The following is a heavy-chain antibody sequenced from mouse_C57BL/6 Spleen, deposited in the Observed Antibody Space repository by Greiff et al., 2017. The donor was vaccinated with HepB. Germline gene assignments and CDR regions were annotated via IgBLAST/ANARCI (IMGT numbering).Heavy chain of an antibody. V-gene: IGHV3-6*01. CDR1: GYSITSGYY. J-gene: IGHJ3*01. CDR3: ARDPFITTVVAPFAY. D-gene: IGHD1-1*01. Sequence: EVQLQESGPGLVKPSQSLPLTCSVTGYSITSGYYWNWIRQFPGNKLEWMGYISYDGSNNYNPSLKNRISITRDTSKNQFFLKLNSVTTEDTATYYCARDPFITTVVAPFAYWGQGTLVTVSA. CDR2: ISYDGSN.